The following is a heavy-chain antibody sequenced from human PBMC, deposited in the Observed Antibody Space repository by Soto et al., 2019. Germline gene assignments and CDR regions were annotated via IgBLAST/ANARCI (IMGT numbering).Heavy chain of an antibody. CDR2: IYPGDSDT. D-gene: IGHD3-22*01. CDR1: GYSFTSYW. Sequence: GESLKISCKGSGYSFTSYWIGWVRQMPGKGLEWMGIIYPGDSDTRYSPSFQGQVNISADKSISTAYLQWSSLKASDTAMYYCARAIDSSGYPFDYWGQGTLVTVSS. CDR3: ARAIDSSGYPFDY. V-gene: IGHV5-51*01. J-gene: IGHJ4*02.